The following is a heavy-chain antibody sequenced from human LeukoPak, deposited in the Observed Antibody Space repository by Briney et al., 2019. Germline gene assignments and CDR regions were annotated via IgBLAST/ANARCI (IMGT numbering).Heavy chain of an antibody. CDR2: FDPEDGET. Sequence: AASVKVSCKVSGYTLTELSMHWVRQAPGKGLEWMGGFDPEDGETIYARKFQGRVTMTEDTSTDTAYMELSSLRSEDTAVYYCATAQYYYYYMDVWGKGTTVTVSS. CDR1: GYTLTELS. CDR3: ATAQYYYYYMDV. V-gene: IGHV1-24*01. J-gene: IGHJ6*03.